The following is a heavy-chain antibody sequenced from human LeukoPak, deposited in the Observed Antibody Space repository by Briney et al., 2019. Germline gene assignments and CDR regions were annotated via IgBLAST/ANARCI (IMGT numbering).Heavy chain of an antibody. CDR1: GFAFSNFN. D-gene: IGHD1/OR15-1a*01. J-gene: IGHJ4*02. Sequence: GGSLRLSCAASGFAFSNFNMNWVRQAPGKGLEWVSSISRSSNYISYADSVRGRFTISRDNANNSLYLQMNSLRAEDTAAYYCARLITTPAYFDYWGQGTLVTVSS. CDR3: ARLITTPAYFDY. CDR2: ISRSSNYI. V-gene: IGHV3-21*01.